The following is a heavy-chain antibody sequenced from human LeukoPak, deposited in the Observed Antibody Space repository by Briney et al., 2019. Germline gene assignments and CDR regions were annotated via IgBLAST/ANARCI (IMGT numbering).Heavy chain of an antibody. J-gene: IGHJ4*02. D-gene: IGHD1-1*01. CDR2: IVVGSGNT. Sequence: GASVKVSCKASGFTFTSSAVQWVRQARGQRLEWIGWIVVGSGNTNYAQKFQERVTITRDMSTSTAYMELSSLRSEDTAVYYCAADRGVFTTGTTGYDYWGQGTLVTVSS. V-gene: IGHV1-58*01. CDR3: AADRGVFTTGTTGYDY. CDR1: GFTFTSSA.